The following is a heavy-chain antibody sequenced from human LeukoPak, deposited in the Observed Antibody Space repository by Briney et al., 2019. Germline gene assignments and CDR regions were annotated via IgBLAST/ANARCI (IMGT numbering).Heavy chain of an antibody. D-gene: IGHD5-18*01. Sequence: GGSLRLSCAASGFSFVTYWMNWVRQAPGKGLEWVSYISSSSSNIYYADSVKGRFTISRDNAKNSVYLQMNSLRDEDTAVYYCARDNRYINYYGMDVWGQGTTVTVSS. CDR2: ISSSSSNI. CDR1: GFSFVTYW. CDR3: ARDNRYINYYGMDV. V-gene: IGHV3-48*02. J-gene: IGHJ6*02.